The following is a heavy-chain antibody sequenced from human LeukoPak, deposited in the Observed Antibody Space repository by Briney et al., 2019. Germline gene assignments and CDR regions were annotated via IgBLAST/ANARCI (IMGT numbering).Heavy chain of an antibody. CDR3: ARWTTCGGDCHILDY. J-gene: IGHJ4*02. CDR1: GGSISSSNW. V-gene: IGHV4-4*02. D-gene: IGHD2-21*02. CDR2: IYHSGST. Sequence: SESLSLTCAVSGGSISSSNWWSWVRQPPGKGLEWIGEIYHSGSTNYNPSLKSRVTISVDKSKNQFSLKLSSVTAADTAVYYCARWTTCGGDCHILDYWGQGILVTVSS.